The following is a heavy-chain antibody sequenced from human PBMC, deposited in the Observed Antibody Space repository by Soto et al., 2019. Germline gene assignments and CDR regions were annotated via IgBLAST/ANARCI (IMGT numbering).Heavy chain of an antibody. V-gene: IGHV3-21*01. Sequence: PWGSLRLSCAGSGFSFSSYSMNWVRQAPGKGLEWVSSISSSSTAIFYGDSVKGRFIISRDNAKNSLYLQMKSLRAEDTAVYFCARGDYYDTSGPFSDAFDIWGQGTMVT. CDR1: GFSFSSYS. CDR2: ISSSSTAI. CDR3: ARGDYYDTSGPFSDAFDI. J-gene: IGHJ3*02. D-gene: IGHD3-22*01.